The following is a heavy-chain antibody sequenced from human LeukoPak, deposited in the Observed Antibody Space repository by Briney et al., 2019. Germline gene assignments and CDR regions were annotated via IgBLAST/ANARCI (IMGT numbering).Heavy chain of an antibody. CDR1: GFTFSTYA. D-gene: IGHD3-22*01. CDR3: AKNIVGPVDY. Sequence: GGSLRLSCAASGFTFSTYAMSWVRQAPGKGLEWVSGIRGTGGSTYYADSVKGRFTISRDNSKNTLYLQMNSLRAEDTAVYYCAKNIVGPVDYWGQGTLVTVSS. CDR2: IRGTGGST. J-gene: IGHJ4*02. V-gene: IGHV3-23*01.